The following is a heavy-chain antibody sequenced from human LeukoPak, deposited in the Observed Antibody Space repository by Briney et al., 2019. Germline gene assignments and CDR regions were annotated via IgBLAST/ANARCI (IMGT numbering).Heavy chain of an antibody. CDR2: IWYDGSNK. D-gene: IGHD3-10*01. J-gene: IGHJ6*02. CDR1: GFTFSSYG. V-gene: IGHV3-33*01. CDR3: ARDSGTYYYYGMDV. Sequence: GGSLRLSCAASGFTFSSYGMHWVRQAPGKGLEWVAVIWYDGSNKYYADSVKGRFTISRDNSKNTLYLQMNSLRAEDTAVYYCARDSGTYYYYGMDVWGQGTTVTVSS.